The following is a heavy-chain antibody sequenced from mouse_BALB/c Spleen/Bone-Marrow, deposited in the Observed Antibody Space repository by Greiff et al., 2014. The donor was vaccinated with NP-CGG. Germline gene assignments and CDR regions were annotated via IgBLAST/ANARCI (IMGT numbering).Heavy chain of an antibody. J-gene: IGHJ3*01. CDR3: ARDLYYDYDEGFAY. CDR2: IWAGGST. V-gene: IGHV2-9*02. Sequence: QVQLQQPGPGLVSPSQSLSITCTVSGFSLTSYGVHWVRQPPGKGLEWLGVIWAGGSTNYNSALMSRLSISKDNSKSQVFLKMNSLQTDDTAMYYCARDLYYDYDEGFAYWGQGTLVTVSA. CDR1: GFSLTSYG. D-gene: IGHD2-4*01.